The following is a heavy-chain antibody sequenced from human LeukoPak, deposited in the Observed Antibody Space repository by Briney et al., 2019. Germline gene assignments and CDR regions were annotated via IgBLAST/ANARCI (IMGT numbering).Heavy chain of an antibody. V-gene: IGHV5-51*01. CDR2: IYPGDSDT. CDR1: GSNFTNYW. CDR3: ARRGGSLKYFNY. D-gene: IGHD2-15*01. Sequence: HGGSLQISCKGSGSNFTNYWIGWVRQLPGQGLDWMGIIYPGDSDTRYSPSLQGQVTISADKSINTAYRQWSSLKASDTAIYYCARRGGSLKYFNYWGQGTLVSDSS. J-gene: IGHJ4*02.